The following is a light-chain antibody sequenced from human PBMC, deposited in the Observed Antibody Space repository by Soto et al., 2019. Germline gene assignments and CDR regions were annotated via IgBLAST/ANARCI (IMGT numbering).Light chain of an antibody. CDR2: SAS. CDR1: QSVSSD. Sequence: EIVMTQSPATLSVSPGETATLSCRASQSVSSDLAWYQQKPGQSPRLLIYSASTRATGIPARFSGSGFGTEFSLIISCLQSEDFAPYFCLQYDNWPRTFGQGTRVEIK. CDR3: LQYDNWPRT. J-gene: IGKJ1*01. V-gene: IGKV3-15*01.